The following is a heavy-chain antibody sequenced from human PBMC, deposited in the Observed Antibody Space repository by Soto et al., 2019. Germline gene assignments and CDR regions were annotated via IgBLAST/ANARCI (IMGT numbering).Heavy chain of an antibody. CDR2: INPSDRTT. D-gene: IGHD3-10*01. V-gene: IGHV1-46*01. J-gene: IGHJ4*02. CDR1: GYSFTNYY. CDR3: AGAPPMRVGYVDS. Sequence: QVQLVQSGAEVKKPGASVKVSCKTSGYSFTNYYIHWVRQAPRQGLEWMGIINPSDRTTYYAQKFQARGTMTSDTTTSTVYMEVSSLRSYDTGVYCCAGAPPMRVGYVDSWGQGALVTVSS.